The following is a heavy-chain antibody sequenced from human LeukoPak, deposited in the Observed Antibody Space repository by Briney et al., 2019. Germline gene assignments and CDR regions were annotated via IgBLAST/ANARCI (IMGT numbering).Heavy chain of an antibody. CDR1: GGSISSYY. CDR2: IYTSGST. Sequence: SETLSLTCTVSGGSISSYYWSWIRQPAGKGLEWIGRIYTSGSTNYNPSLKSRVTMSVDTSKNQFSLKLSSVTAADTAVYYCARPLLEWLLPTHDAFDIWGQGTMVTVSS. D-gene: IGHD3-3*01. CDR3: ARPLLEWLLPTHDAFDI. V-gene: IGHV4-4*07. J-gene: IGHJ3*02.